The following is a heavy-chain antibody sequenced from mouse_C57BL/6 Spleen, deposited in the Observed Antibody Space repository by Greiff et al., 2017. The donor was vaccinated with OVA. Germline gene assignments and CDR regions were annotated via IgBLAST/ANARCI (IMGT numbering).Heavy chain of an antibody. J-gene: IGHJ2*01. D-gene: IGHD1-1*01. CDR3: ARMGNYYGSSYFDY. CDR1: GFSLTSYG. Sequence: VQLQQSGPGLVQPSQSLSITCTVSGFSLTSYGVHWVRQSPGKGLEWLGVIWSGGSTDYNAAFISRLSISKDNSKSQVFFKMNSLQADDTAIYYCARMGNYYGSSYFDYWGQGTTLTVSS. CDR2: IWSGGST. V-gene: IGHV2-2*01.